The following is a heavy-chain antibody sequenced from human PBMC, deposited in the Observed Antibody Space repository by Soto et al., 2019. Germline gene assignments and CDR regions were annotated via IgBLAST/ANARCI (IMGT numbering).Heavy chain of an antibody. V-gene: IGHV4-30-4*01. D-gene: IGHD2-2*01. Sequence: QVQLQESGPGLVKPSQTLSLTCTVSGGSISSGDYYWSWIRQPPGKGLEWIGYIYYSGCTYYNPSLKSRVIISVDTSKNQFSLKLSSVTAADTAVYYCARAVGPSYGYFDYWGQGTLVTVSS. J-gene: IGHJ4*02. CDR2: IYYSGCT. CDR3: ARAVGPSYGYFDY. CDR1: GGSISSGDYY.